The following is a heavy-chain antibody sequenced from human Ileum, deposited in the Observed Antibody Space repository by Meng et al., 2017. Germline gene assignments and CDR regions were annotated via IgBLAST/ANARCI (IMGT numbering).Heavy chain of an antibody. Sequence: QVQLVQAGAEVKKPAASVKVSCKASGYTFTSYYMHLGRQAPREGVERVGIIHPSGGSTSYEQKFQGRVTMTRDTSTSTVYMELSSLRSEDTAVYYCARDLDTAMVITLNYWGQGTLVTVSS. J-gene: IGHJ4*02. CDR2: IHPSGGST. V-gene: IGHV1-46*01. CDR1: GYTFTSYY. CDR3: ARDLDTAMVITLNY. D-gene: IGHD5-18*01.